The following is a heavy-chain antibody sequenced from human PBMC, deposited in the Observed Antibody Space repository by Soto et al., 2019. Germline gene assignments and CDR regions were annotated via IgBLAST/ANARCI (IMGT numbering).Heavy chain of an antibody. CDR3: ARGREIRLRFLEWSQTNKDYYYGMDV. CDR2: INHSGNT. J-gene: IGHJ6*02. CDR1: GGSFSGYY. Sequence: QVQLQQWGSGLLKPSETLSLTCAVHGGSFSGYYWTWIRQPPGKGLEWIGEINHSGNTNYNPSLKSRVTISVDTSKNQFFLKLRSVTAADTAVYYCARGREIRLRFLEWSQTNKDYYYGMDVWGQGTTVTVSS. D-gene: IGHD3-3*01. V-gene: IGHV4-34*01.